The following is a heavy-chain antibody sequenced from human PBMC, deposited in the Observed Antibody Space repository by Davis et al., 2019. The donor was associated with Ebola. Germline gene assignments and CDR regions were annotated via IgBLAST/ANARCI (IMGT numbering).Heavy chain of an antibody. CDR2: ISSSRIYI. D-gene: IGHD3-22*01. V-gene: IGHV3-11*06. CDR3: ARDYYDSSGLSIGDAFDI. CDR1: GFTFSDYY. Sequence: GGSLRPSCAPSGFTFSDYYMSWIRQAPGKGLEWVSSISSSRIYIYYADSVKGRFTIPRDNAKNSLYLQMNSLRAEDTAVYYCARDYYDSSGLSIGDAFDIWGQGTMVTVSS. J-gene: IGHJ3*02.